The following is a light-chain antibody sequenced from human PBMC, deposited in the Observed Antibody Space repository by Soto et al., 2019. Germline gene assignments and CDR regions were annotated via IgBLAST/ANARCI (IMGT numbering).Light chain of an antibody. J-gene: IGKJ5*01. V-gene: IGKV3-11*01. CDR3: QQRSNWPPSIT. CDR1: QSVFNY. CDR2: DVS. Sequence: EVVLTQSPATVSLSPGERATLSCRAGQSVFNYLAWYQQKPGQAPRLLIYDVSDRATGIPARFTGSGSGTDFTLTISSLQPEDFAVYYCQQRSNWPPSITFGQGTRLEIK.